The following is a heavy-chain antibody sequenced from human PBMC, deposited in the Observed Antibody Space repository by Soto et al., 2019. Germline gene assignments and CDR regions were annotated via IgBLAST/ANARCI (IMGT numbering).Heavy chain of an antibody. CDR2: IKQDGGEK. CDR1: GFTFSSYW. CDR3: ARDPHRGGDYDY. J-gene: IGHJ4*02. D-gene: IGHD3-16*01. Sequence: PERALKVSCADSGFTFSSYWMNWGRQAPGKGLEWVANIKQDGGEKYYLDSVKGRFTISRDNAKSSLYLQMNSLRAEDTAVYYCARDPHRGGDYDYWGQGTLVPVSS. V-gene: IGHV3-7*03.